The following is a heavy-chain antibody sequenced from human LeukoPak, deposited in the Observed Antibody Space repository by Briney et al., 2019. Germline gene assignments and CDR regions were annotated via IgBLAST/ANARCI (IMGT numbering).Heavy chain of an antibody. D-gene: IGHD3-22*01. CDR2: ISGSGGST. Sequence: GGSLRLSCAASGFTFSSYAMSWVRQAPGKGLEWVSAISGSGGSTYYADSVKGRFTISRDNSKNTLYLQMNSLRAEDTAVYYRAKELGAMIVVASPFDYWGQGTLVTVSS. CDR1: GFTFSSYA. V-gene: IGHV3-23*01. CDR3: AKELGAMIVVASPFDY. J-gene: IGHJ4*02.